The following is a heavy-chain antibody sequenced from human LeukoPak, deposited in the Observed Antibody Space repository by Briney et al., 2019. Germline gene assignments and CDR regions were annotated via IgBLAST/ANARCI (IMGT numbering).Heavy chain of an antibody. Sequence: PGGSLRLSCAASGFTFSTYGMHWVRQAPGKGLEWVAVISYDGSDKYYADSAKGRFTISRDNSKNTLYLQMNSLRAEDTAVYYCARCSVAAPGGDYWGQGTLVTVSS. CDR3: ARCSVAAPGGDY. D-gene: IGHD6-19*01. V-gene: IGHV3-30*03. J-gene: IGHJ4*02. CDR2: ISYDGSDK. CDR1: GFTFSTYG.